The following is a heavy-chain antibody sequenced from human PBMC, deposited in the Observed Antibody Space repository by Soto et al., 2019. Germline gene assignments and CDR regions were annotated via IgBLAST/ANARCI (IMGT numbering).Heavy chain of an antibody. Sequence: SVKVSCKASGGTFSSYAISWVRQAPGQGLEWMGGIIPIFGTANYAQKFQGRVTITADESTSTAYLELSSWRSEDPAVYYCGISSELVSYYYYYGLDVWGQGTTVTVSS. CDR1: GGTFSSYA. CDR3: GISSELVSYYYYYGLDV. CDR2: IIPIFGTA. J-gene: IGHJ6*02. D-gene: IGHD3-10*01. V-gene: IGHV1-69*13.